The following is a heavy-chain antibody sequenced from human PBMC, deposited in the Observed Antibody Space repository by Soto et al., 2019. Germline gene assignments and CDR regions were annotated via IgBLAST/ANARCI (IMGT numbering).Heavy chain of an antibody. CDR3: ARVLGAFFLGRDGHGWFDP. Sequence: SSETLSLTCTVSGGSISSADYYWSWIRQHPGKGLAWIGHIYHSGSTDYNPSLKSRVNILVDTSKNHFSLKLSSVTAADTAVYYCARVLGAFFLGRDGHGWFDPWGQGNLVTVSS. J-gene: IGHJ5*02. D-gene: IGHD3-16*01. V-gene: IGHV4-31*03. CDR1: GGSISSADYY. CDR2: IYHSGST.